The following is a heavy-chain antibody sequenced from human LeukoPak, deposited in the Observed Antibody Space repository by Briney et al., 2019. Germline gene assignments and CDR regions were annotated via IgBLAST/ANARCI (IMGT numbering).Heavy chain of an antibody. V-gene: IGHV3-21*04. D-gene: IGHD2-15*01. J-gene: IGHJ6*02. CDR1: GFTFSSYS. CDR2: ISSSSSYI. Sequence: GGSLRLSCAASGFTFSSYSMNWVRQAPGKGLEWVSSISSSSSYIYYADSVKGRFTISRDNSKNTLYLQMNSLRAEDTAVYYCAKLPPGVVVAATRANYYGMDVWGQGTTVTVSS. CDR3: AKLPPGVVVAATRANYYGMDV.